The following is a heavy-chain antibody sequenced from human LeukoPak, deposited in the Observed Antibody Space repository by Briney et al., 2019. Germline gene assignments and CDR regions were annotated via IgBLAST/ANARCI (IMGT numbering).Heavy chain of an antibody. CDR3: ARDYADYVGYFFFDY. V-gene: IGHV3-23*01. J-gene: IGHJ4*02. CDR1: GFTFSTYA. Sequence: GGSLRLSCAASGFTFSTYAMTWVRQAPGKGLEWVSGISASGVSTHYADSAKGRFTISRDNSQNTLYLQMNSLRAEDTAVYYCARDYADYVGYFFFDYWGQGTLVTVSS. D-gene: IGHD4-17*01. CDR2: ISASGVST.